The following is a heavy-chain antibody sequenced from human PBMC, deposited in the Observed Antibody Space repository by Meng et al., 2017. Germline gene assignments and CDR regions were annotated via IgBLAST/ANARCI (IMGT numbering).Heavy chain of an antibody. CDR1: GFPFSISA. J-gene: IGHJ4*02. D-gene: IGHD2-15*01. CDR3: ATDLIAGTRYPTDY. V-gene: IGHV3-23*01. CDR2: VTHSGDLI. Sequence: GASLKISCAASGFPFSISAMTWIRQAPGKGLEWVSGVTHSGDLIYYAGSVKGRFTISRDNSKNTLYLQMSSLTAEDTAIYYCATDLIAGTRYPTDYWGQGTLVTVSS.